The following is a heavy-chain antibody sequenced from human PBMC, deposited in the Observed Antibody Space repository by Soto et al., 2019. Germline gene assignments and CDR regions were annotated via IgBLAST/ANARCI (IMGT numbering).Heavy chain of an antibody. CDR1: GYTFTSYA. CDR2: INAGNGNT. D-gene: IGHD3-22*01. V-gene: IGHV1-3*01. Sequence: SVKVSCQASGYTFTSYAMHWVRQAPVQRLEWMGWINAGNGNTKYSQKFQGRVTITRDTSASTAYMELSSLRSEDTAVYYCARDGYDSSGYYPPGYNWFDPWGQGTLVTVSS. CDR3: ARDGYDSSGYYPPGYNWFDP. J-gene: IGHJ5*02.